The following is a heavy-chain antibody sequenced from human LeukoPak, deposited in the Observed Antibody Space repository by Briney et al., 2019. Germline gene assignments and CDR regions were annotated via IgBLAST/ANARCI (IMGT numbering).Heavy chain of an antibody. J-gene: IGHJ4*02. D-gene: IGHD2-15*01. CDR3: AKDSRGYCSGGSCYYFDY. CDR2: IRHDGSYK. Sequence: GGSLRLSCVVSGFTFTSYGVHWVRQAPGKGLEWVAFIRHDGSYKDYADSVKGRFTISRDNSKNTLYLQMNSLRAEDTAVYYCAKDSRGYCSGGSCYYFDYWGQGTLVTVSS. CDR1: GFTFTSYG. V-gene: IGHV3-30*02.